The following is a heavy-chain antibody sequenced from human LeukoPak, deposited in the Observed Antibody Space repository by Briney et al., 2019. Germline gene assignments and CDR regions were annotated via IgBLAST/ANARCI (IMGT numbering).Heavy chain of an antibody. V-gene: IGHV3-74*01. J-gene: IGHJ3*02. Sequence: GGSLRLSCAASGFTFSNYWMYWVRQAPGKGLVWVSRINSDGSITSDADSVKGRFTISRDNSKNTLYLQMNSLRAEDTAVYYCARDLSATQGAFDIGGQGTMVTVSS. CDR3: ARDLSATQGAFDI. D-gene: IGHD2/OR15-2a*01. CDR1: GFTFSNYW. CDR2: INSDGSIT.